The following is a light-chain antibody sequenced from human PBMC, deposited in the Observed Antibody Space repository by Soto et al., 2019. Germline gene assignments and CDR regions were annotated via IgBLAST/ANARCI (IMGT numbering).Light chain of an antibody. CDR1: TGAVTSDYY. Sequence: QAVVTQEPSLTVSPGGTVTLTCASSTGAVTSDYYPNWFQQKPGQAPRALIYSTHYKHSWTPARFSGSLLGGKAALTLSGVKPEDEAEYFCLLFFDGAPWVFGGGTKLTVL. CDR2: STH. CDR3: LLFFDGAPWV. J-gene: IGLJ3*02. V-gene: IGLV7-43*01.